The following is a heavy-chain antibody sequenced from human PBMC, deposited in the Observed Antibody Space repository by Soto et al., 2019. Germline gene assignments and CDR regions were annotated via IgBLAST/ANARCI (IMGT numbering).Heavy chain of an antibody. CDR3: ARATHGRSWSRAFDL. J-gene: IGHJ2*01. CDR1: GFTFSSYG. CDR2: IWYDGSNK. D-gene: IGHD6-13*01. Sequence: QVQLVESGGGVVQPGRSLRLSCAASGFTFSSYGMHWVRQAPGKGLEWVAVIWYDGSNKYYADSVKGRFTISRDNSKNTLYLQMNSLRAEDTAVYYCARATHGRSWSRAFDLWGRGTLVTVSS. V-gene: IGHV3-33*01.